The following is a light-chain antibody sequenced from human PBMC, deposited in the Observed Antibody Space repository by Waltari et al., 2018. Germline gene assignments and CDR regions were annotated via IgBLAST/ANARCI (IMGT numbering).Light chain of an antibody. J-gene: IGKJ3*01. CDR2: DAS. Sequence: EIVLTQSPATLTLSPGKRATLSCRALQSVSSDCAWYQQKPGQAPRLLIYDASNRATGIPSRFSGSGSGTDFTLTISSLEPEDFAVYYCQQRSNWPPFTFGPGTKVDIK. CDR1: QSVSSD. CDR3: QQRSNWPPFT. V-gene: IGKV3-11*01.